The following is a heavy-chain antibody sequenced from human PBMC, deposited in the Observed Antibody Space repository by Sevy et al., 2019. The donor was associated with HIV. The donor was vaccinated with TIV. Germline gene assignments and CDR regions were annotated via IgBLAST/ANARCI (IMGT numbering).Heavy chain of an antibody. CDR2: IRQDGSEQ. D-gene: IGHD6-13*01. CDR1: EFTISGYW. Sequence: GGSLRLSCAASEFTISGYWMNWVRQAPGKGLEWVANIRQDGSEQYYVDSVKGRFTISRDNAKNSLFLQMNSLRADDTAVYYCVREYEGGTAAAGGAFDYWGQGTLVTVSS. CDR3: VREYEGGTAAAGGAFDY. J-gene: IGHJ4*02. V-gene: IGHV3-7*03.